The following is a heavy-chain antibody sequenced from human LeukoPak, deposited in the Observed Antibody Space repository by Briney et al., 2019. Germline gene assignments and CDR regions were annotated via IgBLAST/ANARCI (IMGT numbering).Heavy chain of an antibody. J-gene: IGHJ6*02. Sequence: SETLSLTCAVYGGSFSGYYWSWNRQPPGKGLEWIGEINHSGSTNYNPSLKSRVTISVDTSKNQFSLKLSSVTAADTAVYYCARGRHDILPGYYYYYGMDVWAQGTTVTVSS. D-gene: IGHD3-9*01. V-gene: IGHV4-34*01. CDR1: GGSFSGYY. CDR2: INHSGST. CDR3: ARGRHDILPGYYYYYGMDV.